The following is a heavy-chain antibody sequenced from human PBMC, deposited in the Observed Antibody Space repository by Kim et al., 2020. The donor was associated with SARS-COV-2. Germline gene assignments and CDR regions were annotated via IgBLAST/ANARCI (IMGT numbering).Heavy chain of an antibody. J-gene: IGHJ4*02. Sequence: SPSVQGQVTISADKSISTAYLQWSSLKASDTAMYYCARPNDFWSGHTVDYWGQGTLVTVSS. CDR3: ARPNDFWSGHTVDY. D-gene: IGHD3-3*01. V-gene: IGHV5-51*01.